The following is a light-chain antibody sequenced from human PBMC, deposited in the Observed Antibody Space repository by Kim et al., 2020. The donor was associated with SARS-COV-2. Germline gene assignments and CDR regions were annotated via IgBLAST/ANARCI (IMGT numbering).Light chain of an antibody. V-gene: IGKV1-39*01. CDR3: QQTYSTPAYS. Sequence: LGGRVTHTWQAGQSISIYFNWYRQRTGEAPRLLFYAASDLQSGVPSRFSGSGSGTDFTLTITSLQPADFATYYCQQTYSTPAYSFGQGTKLEI. CDR1: QSISIY. J-gene: IGKJ2*01. CDR2: AAS.